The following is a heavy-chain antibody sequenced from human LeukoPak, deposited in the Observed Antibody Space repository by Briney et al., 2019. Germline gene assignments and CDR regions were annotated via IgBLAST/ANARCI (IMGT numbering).Heavy chain of an antibody. J-gene: IGHJ6*02. CDR1: DGSINSYY. D-gene: IGHD1-26*01. V-gene: IGHV4-59*01. Sequence: SETLSLTCSVSDGSINSYYWNWIRRPPGKGLEWIGYIYYNGNPNYSPSLKSRVTMSVDTSKNLFSLKVSSVTAAATAVYYCARGRSNYSGMDVWGQGTTVTVSS. CDR2: IYYNGNP. CDR3: ARGRSNYSGMDV.